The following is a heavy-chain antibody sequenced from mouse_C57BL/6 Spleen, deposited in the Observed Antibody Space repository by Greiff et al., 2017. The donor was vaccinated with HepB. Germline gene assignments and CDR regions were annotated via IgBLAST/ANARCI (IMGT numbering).Heavy chain of an antibody. Sequence: EVKLMESGPGLVKPSQSLSLTCSVTGYSITSGYYWNWIRQFPGNKLEWMGYISYDGSNNYNPSLKNRISITRDTSKNQFFLKLNSVTTEDTATYYCARGGITTVVASMDYWGQGTSVTVSS. D-gene: IGHD1-1*01. V-gene: IGHV3-6*01. J-gene: IGHJ4*01. CDR3: ARGGITTVVASMDY. CDR2: ISYDGSN. CDR1: GYSITSGYY.